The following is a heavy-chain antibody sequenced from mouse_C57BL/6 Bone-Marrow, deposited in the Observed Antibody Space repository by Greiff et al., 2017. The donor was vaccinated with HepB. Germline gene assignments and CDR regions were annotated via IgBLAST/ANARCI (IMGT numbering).Heavy chain of an antibody. J-gene: IGHJ3*01. D-gene: IGHD2-3*01. CDR1: GYTFTSYG. V-gene: IGHV1-81*01. Sequence: VQLQQSGAELARPGASVKLSCKASGYTFTSYGISWVKQRTGQGLEWIGEIYPRSGNPYYNEKFKGKATLTADKSSSTAYMELRSLTSEDAAVYFYARGRNDGYYRFAYWGQGTLVTVSA. CDR3: ARGRNDGYYRFAY. CDR2: IYPRSGNP.